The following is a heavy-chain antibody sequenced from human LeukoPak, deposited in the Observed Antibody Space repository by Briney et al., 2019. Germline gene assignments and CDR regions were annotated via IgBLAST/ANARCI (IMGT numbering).Heavy chain of an antibody. Sequence: PGGSLRLSCAASGFTFSSYGMHWVRQAPGKGLEWVAVISYDGSNKYYADSVKGRFTISRDNSKNTLYLQMNSLRAEDTAVYYCAIDLFSGPTSSSLLYWGQGTLVTVSS. J-gene: IGHJ4*02. CDR2: ISYDGSNK. CDR1: GFTFSSYG. V-gene: IGHV3-30*03. D-gene: IGHD6-13*01. CDR3: AIDLFSGPTSSSLLY.